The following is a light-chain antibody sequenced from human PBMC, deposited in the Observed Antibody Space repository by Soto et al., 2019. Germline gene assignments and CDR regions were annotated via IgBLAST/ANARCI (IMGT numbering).Light chain of an antibody. V-gene: IGLV2-14*01. Sequence: QSALTQPASVSGSPGQSITISCTGTSSDIGGYKYVSWCQQHPGKAPKLIIYDVSNRPSGVSYRFSGSKSGNTASLTISGLQAEDEADYYCSSYTSSSTLVFGGGTKLTVL. CDR2: DVS. J-gene: IGLJ2*01. CDR1: SSDIGGYKY. CDR3: SSYTSSSTLV.